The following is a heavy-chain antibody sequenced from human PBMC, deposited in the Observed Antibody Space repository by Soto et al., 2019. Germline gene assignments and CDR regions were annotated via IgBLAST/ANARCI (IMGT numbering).Heavy chain of an antibody. CDR2: INPNSGGT. Sequence: ASVKVSCKASGYAFTGYDMHWVHQAPGQGLEWMGWINPNSGGTNYAQKVQGWVTMTRDTSISTAYMELSRLRSDDTAVYYCARGQGDYFNWFDPWGQGTLVTV. D-gene: IGHD4-17*01. CDR3: ARGQGDYFNWFDP. CDR1: GYAFTGYD. J-gene: IGHJ5*02. V-gene: IGHV1-2*04.